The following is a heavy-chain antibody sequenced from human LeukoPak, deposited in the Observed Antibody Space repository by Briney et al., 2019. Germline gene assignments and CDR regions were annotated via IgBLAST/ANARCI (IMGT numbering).Heavy chain of an antibody. D-gene: IGHD2/OR15-2a*01. Sequence: GGSLRLSCTASGFTFRNYAMTWVRQAPGKGLEWVPTISGSGGTTYYADSVKGRLSISRDNSKNTLSLQMNSLRAEDTAVYYCAKPSSIVIVPTALQRSLDYWGQGALVTVSS. CDR1: GFTFRNYA. J-gene: IGHJ4*02. V-gene: IGHV3-23*01. CDR2: ISGSGGTT. CDR3: AKPSSIVIVPTALQRSLDY.